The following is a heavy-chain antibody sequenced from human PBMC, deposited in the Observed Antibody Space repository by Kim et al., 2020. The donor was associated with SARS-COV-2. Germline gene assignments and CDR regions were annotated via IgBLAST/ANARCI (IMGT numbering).Heavy chain of an antibody. V-gene: IGHV4-39*01. CDR3: ARHEGQGWLQSTTLFDY. CDR1: GGSISSSSYY. D-gene: IGHD5-12*01. Sequence: SETLSLTCTVSGGSISSSSYYWGWIRQPPGKGLEWIGCIYYSGSTYYNPSLKSRVTISVDTSKNQFSLKLSSVTAADTAVYYCARHEGQGWLQSTTLFDYWGQGTLVTVSS. J-gene: IGHJ4*02. CDR2: IYYSGST.